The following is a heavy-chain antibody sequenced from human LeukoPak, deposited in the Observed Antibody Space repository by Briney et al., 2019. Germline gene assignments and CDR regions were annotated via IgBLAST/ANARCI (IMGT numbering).Heavy chain of an antibody. Sequence: GGSLRLSCAASGFTFSSYGMHWVRQAPGKGLEWVAFIRYDGSNKYYADSVKGRFTMSRDNSKNTLYLKMNSLRVEHTAVYYCAKDLDGSGSYGVDYWGQGTLVTVSA. CDR2: IRYDGSNK. J-gene: IGHJ4*02. D-gene: IGHD3-10*01. CDR3: AKDLDGSGSYGVDY. CDR1: GFTFSSYG. V-gene: IGHV3-30*02.